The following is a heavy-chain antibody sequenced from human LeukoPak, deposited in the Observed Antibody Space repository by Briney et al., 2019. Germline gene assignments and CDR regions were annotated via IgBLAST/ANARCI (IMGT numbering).Heavy chain of an antibody. Sequence: PGGSLRLSCAASGFTFSSYAMSWVRQAPGKGLEWVSAISGSGGSTYYADSVKGRFTISRDNSKNTLYLQMNSLRAEDTAVYYCAKDVADIVATIADYWGQGTLVTVSS. D-gene: IGHD5-12*01. CDR3: AKDVADIVATIADY. J-gene: IGHJ4*02. CDR2: ISGSGGST. V-gene: IGHV3-23*01. CDR1: GFTFSSYA.